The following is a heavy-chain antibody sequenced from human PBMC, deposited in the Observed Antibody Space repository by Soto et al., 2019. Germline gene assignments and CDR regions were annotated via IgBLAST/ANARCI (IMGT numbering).Heavy chain of an antibody. CDR2: ISYDGGYQ. CDR3: ARDDSGFSGSHYIDYFNY. J-gene: IGHJ4*02. Sequence: QPWGSVRLSCAGSGFTFSNYDMHWVRQAPGKGLERVAGISYDGGYQSYLHSVKGRFTISRDNSKNTVYLQINSLRAEDTALYYCARDDSGFSGSHYIDYFNYWGQGALVTVSS. D-gene: IGHD1-26*01. V-gene: IGHV3-30*03. CDR1: GFTFSNYD.